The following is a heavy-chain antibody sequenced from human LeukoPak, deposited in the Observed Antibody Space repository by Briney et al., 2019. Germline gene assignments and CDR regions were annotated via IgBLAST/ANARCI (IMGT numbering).Heavy chain of an antibody. Sequence: PSQTLSLTCAVSSGSISSDGFSWNWIRQPPGKGLEWIGYVYHSGSTYYNPSLKSRVTISVDTSKNQFSLKLSSVTAADTAVYYCASLRAMPGPELFDYWGQGTLVTVSS. J-gene: IGHJ4*02. CDR2: VYHSGST. V-gene: IGHV4-30-4*07. D-gene: IGHD2-2*01. CDR1: SGSISSDGFS. CDR3: ASLRAMPGPELFDY.